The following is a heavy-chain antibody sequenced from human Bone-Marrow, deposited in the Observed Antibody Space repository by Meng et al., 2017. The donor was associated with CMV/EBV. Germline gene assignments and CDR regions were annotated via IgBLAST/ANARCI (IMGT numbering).Heavy chain of an antibody. V-gene: IGHV3-7*01. Sequence: GESLKISCAASGFTFSSYWMSWVRQAPGKGLEWVANIKQDGSEKYYVDSVKGRFTISRDNAKNSLYLQMNSLRAEDTAVYYCARDNYDFWSGYSYYYYGMDVWGQGTTVTVSS. CDR2: IKQDGSEK. CDR1: GFTFSSYW. J-gene: IGHJ6*02. CDR3: ARDNYDFWSGYSYYYYGMDV. D-gene: IGHD3-3*01.